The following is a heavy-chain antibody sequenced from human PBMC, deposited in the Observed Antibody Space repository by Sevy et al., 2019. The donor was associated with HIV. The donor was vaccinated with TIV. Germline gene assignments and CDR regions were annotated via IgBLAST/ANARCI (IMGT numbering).Heavy chain of an antibody. CDR1: GFTFDDYA. Sequence: GGSLRLSCAASGFTFDDYAMHWVRQAPGKGLEWVSGISWNSGSIGYADSVKGGFTISRDNAKNSLYLQMNSLRAEDTALYYCAGSGSYYRPFDYWGQGTLVTVSS. D-gene: IGHD3-10*01. J-gene: IGHJ4*02. CDR2: ISWNSGSI. CDR3: AGSGSYYRPFDY. V-gene: IGHV3-9*01.